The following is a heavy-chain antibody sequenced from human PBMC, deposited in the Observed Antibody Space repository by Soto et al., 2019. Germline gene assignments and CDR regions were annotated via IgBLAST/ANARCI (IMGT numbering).Heavy chain of an antibody. CDR1: GGSISSSNW. J-gene: IGHJ5*02. CDR2: IHHSGST. D-gene: IGHD2-2*01. Sequence: LSLTCAVSGGSISSSNWWNWVRQPPGKGLEWIGEIHHSGSTNYNPSLKSRVTISVDKSKNQFSLKLNSVTAADTAVYHCARVRQGCSSTSCYFDPWGQGTLVTVSS. V-gene: IGHV4-4*02. CDR3: ARVRQGCSSTSCYFDP.